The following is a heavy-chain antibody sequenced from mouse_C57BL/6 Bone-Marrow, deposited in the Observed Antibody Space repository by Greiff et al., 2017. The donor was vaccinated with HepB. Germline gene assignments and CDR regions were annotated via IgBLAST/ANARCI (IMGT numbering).Heavy chain of an antibody. J-gene: IGHJ3*01. V-gene: IGHV1-15*01. CDR3: TRSLRSWFAY. D-gene: IGHD1-1*01. CDR2: IDPETGGT. Sequence: QVQLQQSGAELVRPGASVTLSCKASGYTFTDYEMHWVKQTPVHGLEWIGAIDPETGGTAYNQKFKGKAILTADKSSSTAYMELRSLTSEDSAVYYCTRSLRSWFAYWGQGTLVTVS. CDR1: GYTFTDYE.